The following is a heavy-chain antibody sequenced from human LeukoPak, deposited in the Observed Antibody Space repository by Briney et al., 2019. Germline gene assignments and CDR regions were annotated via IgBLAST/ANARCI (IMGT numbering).Heavy chain of an antibody. V-gene: IGHV3-48*01. Sequence: GGSLRLSCAASGFTFSSYNVNWVRQAPGKGLEWVSYISSSSSNIYYADSVKGQFTISRDNAKNSLYLQMDSLRAEDTAVYYCARGLFCSGGSCYLYFQHWGQGTLVTVSS. CDR3: ARGLFCSGGSCYLYFQH. J-gene: IGHJ1*01. CDR2: ISSSSSNI. D-gene: IGHD2-15*01. CDR1: GFTFSSYN.